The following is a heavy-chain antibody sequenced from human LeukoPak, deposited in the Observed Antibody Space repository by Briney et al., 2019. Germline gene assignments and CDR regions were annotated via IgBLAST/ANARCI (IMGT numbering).Heavy chain of an antibody. Sequence: SETLSLTCTVSGDSISSYYWSWIRQPPGKGLEWIGYIYYSGSTNYNPSLKSRVTISVDTSKNQFSLKLSSVTAADTAVYYCARGHYAYYYYYGMDVWGQGTTVTVSS. V-gene: IGHV4-59*01. D-gene: IGHD2-2*01. CDR3: ARGHYAYYYYYGMDV. CDR2: IYYSGST. J-gene: IGHJ6*02. CDR1: GDSISSYY.